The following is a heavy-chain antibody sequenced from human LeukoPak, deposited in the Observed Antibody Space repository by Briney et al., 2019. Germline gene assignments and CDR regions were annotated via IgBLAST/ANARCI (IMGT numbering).Heavy chain of an antibody. D-gene: IGHD5-24*01. Sequence: ASVKVSCKASGYTFTSYDINWVRQATGQGLEWMGWMNPNSGNTGYAQKFQGRVTITRNTSISTAYMELSSLRSEDTAVYYCARERKSNYYLDVWGKGTTVTVSS. CDR3: ARERKSNYYLDV. V-gene: IGHV1-8*03. J-gene: IGHJ6*03. CDR1: GYTFTSYD. CDR2: MNPNSGNT.